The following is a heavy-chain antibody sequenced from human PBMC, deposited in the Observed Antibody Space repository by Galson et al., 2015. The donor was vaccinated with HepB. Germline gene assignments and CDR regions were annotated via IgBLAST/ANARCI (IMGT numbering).Heavy chain of an antibody. CDR2: IHSGGST. Sequence: SLRLSCAASGFTVSSNYMSWVRQAPGKGLEWVSVIHSGGSTYYADSVKGRFTISRDNSKNTLYLQMNSLRAEDTAVYYCARWGYYSAADDAFDIWGQGTMVTVSS. CDR1: GFTVSSNY. CDR3: ARWGYYSAADDAFDI. J-gene: IGHJ3*02. V-gene: IGHV3-53*01. D-gene: IGHD3-22*01.